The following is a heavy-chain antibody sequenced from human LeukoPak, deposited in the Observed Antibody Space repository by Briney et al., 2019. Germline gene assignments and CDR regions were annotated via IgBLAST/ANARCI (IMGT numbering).Heavy chain of an antibody. V-gene: IGHV1-69*13. J-gene: IGHJ4*02. CDR3: ARVSRSSSHPGIFDY. CDR2: IIPIFGTA. CDR1: GGTFSSYA. D-gene: IGHD6-13*01. Sequence: SVKVSCKASGGTFSSYAISWVRQAPGQGLEWMGGIIPIFGTANYAQKFQGGVTITADESTSTAYMELSSLRSEDTAVYYCARVSRSSSHPGIFDYWGQGTLVTVSS.